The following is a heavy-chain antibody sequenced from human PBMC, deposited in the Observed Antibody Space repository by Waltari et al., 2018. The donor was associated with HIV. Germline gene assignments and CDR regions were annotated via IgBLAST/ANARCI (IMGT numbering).Heavy chain of an antibody. V-gene: IGHV4-39*01. CDR3: ARVPIAARPSDP. CDR1: GGSISRSSYY. Sequence: QLQLQASRPGLVKPSETLSLPCTFSGGSISRSSYYWGLIRPPPGKGLEWIGSIYYSGSTYYNPSLKSRVTISVDTSKNQFSLKLSSVTAADTAVYYCARVPIAARPSDPWGQGTLVTVSS. J-gene: IGHJ5*02. CDR2: IYYSGST. D-gene: IGHD6-6*01.